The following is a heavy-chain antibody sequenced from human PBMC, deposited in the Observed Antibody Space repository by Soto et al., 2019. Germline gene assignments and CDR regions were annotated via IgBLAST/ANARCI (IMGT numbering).Heavy chain of an antibody. CDR2: VYHSGST. J-gene: IGHJ5*02. CDR1: GGSISSGGYS. V-gene: IGHV4-30-2*01. Sequence: SETLSLTCAVSGGSISSGGYSWSWIRQPPGKGLEWIGYVYHSGSTYYNPSLKSRVTISVDRSKNQFSLKLSSVTAADTAVYYCAREDYDILTGYQRFDPWGQGTLVTVSS. CDR3: AREDYDILTGYQRFDP. D-gene: IGHD3-9*01.